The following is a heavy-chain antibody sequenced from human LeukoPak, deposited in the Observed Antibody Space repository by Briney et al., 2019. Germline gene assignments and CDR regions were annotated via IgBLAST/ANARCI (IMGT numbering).Heavy chain of an antibody. CDR3: AHRSIASAGSFFDY. Sequence: SGPTLVNPTQTLTLTCTFSGFSLSTNGVGVGWIRQPPGEALEWLALIYWDDDKAYSPSLKSRLSITKDTSKNQVVLTMTNMDPVDTATYYCAHRSIASAGSFFDYWGQGTLVTVSS. D-gene: IGHD6-13*01. CDR1: GFSLSTNGVG. CDR2: IYWDDDK. V-gene: IGHV2-5*02. J-gene: IGHJ4*02.